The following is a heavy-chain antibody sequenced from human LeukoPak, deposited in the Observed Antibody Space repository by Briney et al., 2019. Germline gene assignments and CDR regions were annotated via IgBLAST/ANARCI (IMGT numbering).Heavy chain of an antibody. D-gene: IGHD3-10*02. J-gene: IGHJ6*04. V-gene: IGHV3-30*18. CDR1: GFTFIRYG. CDR3: AELGITMIGGV. Sequence: GRSLRLSCAASGFTFIRYGMNWVRQAPGKGLEWVAVISYDGNNKYYADSVKGRLTISRDISKNTLYLQMNSLRPEDTAVYYCAELGITMIGGVWGKGTTVTISS. CDR2: ISYDGNNK.